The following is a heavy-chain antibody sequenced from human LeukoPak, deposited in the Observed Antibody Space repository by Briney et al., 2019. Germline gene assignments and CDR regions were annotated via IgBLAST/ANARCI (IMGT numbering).Heavy chain of an antibody. J-gene: IGHJ5*02. V-gene: IGHV3-7*01. CDR1: GFTFRTYA. CDR3: ARGGSWFAP. CDR2: IKEDGSEK. Sequence: GGSLRLSCAASGFTFRTYAMSWVRQAPGKGLEWVANIKEDGSEKYYVDSVKGRFTISRDNAKNSLYLQMSSLRAEDTAVYYCARGGSWFAPWGQGTLVTVSS. D-gene: IGHD3-10*01.